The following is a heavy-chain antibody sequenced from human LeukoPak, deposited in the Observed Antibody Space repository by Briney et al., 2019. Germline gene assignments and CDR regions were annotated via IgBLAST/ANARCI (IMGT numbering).Heavy chain of an antibody. CDR3: ARGYCTGGSCRTLEDFDY. Sequence: ASVKVSCKASGFTFTTYYMHWVRQAPGQGLEWMGVINPSGDSTSYAQKFQGRVTMTRDTSTSTVYMELTSLTSGDTAVYYCARGYCTGGSCRTLEDFDYWGQGTLVTVSS. CDR1: GFTFTTYY. CDR2: INPSGDST. V-gene: IGHV1-46*01. J-gene: IGHJ4*02. D-gene: IGHD2-15*01.